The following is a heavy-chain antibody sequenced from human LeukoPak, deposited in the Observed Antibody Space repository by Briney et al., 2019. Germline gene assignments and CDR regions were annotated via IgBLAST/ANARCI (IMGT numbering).Heavy chain of an antibody. CDR1: GFTFSDYY. J-gene: IGHJ4*02. D-gene: IGHD5-24*01. V-gene: IGHV3-11*04. CDR3: ARDPEMAEQPETGSY. CDR2: ISSSGSTI. Sequence: KTGGSLRLSCAASGFTFSDYYMSWIRQAPGKGLEWVSYISSSGSTIYYADSVKGRFTISRDNAKNSLYLQMNSLRAEDTAVYYCARDPEMAEQPETGSYWGQGTLVTVSS.